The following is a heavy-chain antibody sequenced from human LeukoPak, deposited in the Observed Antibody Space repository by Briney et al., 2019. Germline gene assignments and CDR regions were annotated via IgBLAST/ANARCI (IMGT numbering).Heavy chain of an antibody. Sequence: GESPKISCKGSGYGFSSYWIGWVRQMPGKGLEWMGIIYPGDSDTRYSPSFQGQVTISADKSISTAYLQWSSLKASDTAMYYCARQRRDGYKGDFDYWGQGTLVTVSS. CDR2: IYPGDSDT. J-gene: IGHJ4*02. V-gene: IGHV5-51*01. CDR3: ARQRRDGYKGDFDY. CDR1: GYGFSSYW. D-gene: IGHD5-24*01.